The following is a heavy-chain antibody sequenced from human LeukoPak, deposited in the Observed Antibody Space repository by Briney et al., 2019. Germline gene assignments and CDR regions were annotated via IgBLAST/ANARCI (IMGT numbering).Heavy chain of an antibody. J-gene: IGHJ2*01. D-gene: IGHD7-27*01. V-gene: IGHV4-4*07. Sequence: SETLSLTCSVTADSISNSYWSWIRQSAGKGLEWIGRIYTSGSTNYNPSLKSRVTMSVDKSKNQFSLKVTSVTAADTAVYFCAKEDPLGTNNWYFDLWGRGTLVTVSS. CDR2: IYTSGST. CDR1: ADSISNSY. CDR3: AKEDPLGTNNWYFDL.